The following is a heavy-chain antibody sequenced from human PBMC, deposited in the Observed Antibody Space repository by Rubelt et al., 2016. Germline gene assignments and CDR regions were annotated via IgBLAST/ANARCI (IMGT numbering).Heavy chain of an antibody. CDR2: SGSGGST. V-gene: IGHV3-23*01. Sequence: SGSGGSTYYADSVKGRFTISRDNSKNTLYLQMNSLRAEDTAVYYCAGDIVVVPAAIVRWGQGTLVTVSS. D-gene: IGHD2-2*01. CDR3: AGDIVVVPAAIVR. J-gene: IGHJ4*02.